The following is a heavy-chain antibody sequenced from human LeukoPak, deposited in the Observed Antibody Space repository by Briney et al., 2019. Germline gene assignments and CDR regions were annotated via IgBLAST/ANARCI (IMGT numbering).Heavy chain of an antibody. V-gene: IGHV4-61*02. D-gene: IGHD1-26*01. Sequence: SETLSLTCTVSGGTISRGNFYWSWIRQPAGKGLEWIGRIYTFGTTNYNPSLKSRVTMSIDTSKNQFSLNLTSVTALDTAVYYCARDGVSSGNYFQMDVWGEGTTVTVSS. CDR2: IYTFGTT. CDR3: ARDGVSSGNYFQMDV. J-gene: IGHJ6*03. CDR1: GGTISRGNFY.